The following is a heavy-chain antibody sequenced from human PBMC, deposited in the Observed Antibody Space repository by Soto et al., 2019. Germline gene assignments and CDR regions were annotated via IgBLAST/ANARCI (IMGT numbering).Heavy chain of an antibody. Sequence: QVQLVQSGAEMKKPGSSVKVSCQSSGGTFNTYAMNWVRQAPGQGPEWMGDISPMFGAANYAPKFQGRVTIAAGESTGTSSMQLSCLTSEYRALYFCAREVQVHTPAFVYWGQGTLVTVSS. CDR2: ISPMFGAA. V-gene: IGHV1-69*19. D-gene: IGHD3-10*01. CDR3: AREVQVHTPAFVY. CDR1: GGTFNTYA. J-gene: IGHJ4*02.